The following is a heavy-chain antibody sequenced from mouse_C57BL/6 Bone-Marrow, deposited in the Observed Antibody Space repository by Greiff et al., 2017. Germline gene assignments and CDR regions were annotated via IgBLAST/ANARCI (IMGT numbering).Heavy chain of an antibody. CDR2: ISGGGGNT. CDR1: GFTFSSYT. D-gene: IGHD1-1*01. CDR3: ARENYYGSSAWFAY. J-gene: IGHJ3*01. V-gene: IGHV5-9*01. Sequence: EVKLQESGGGLVKPGGSLKLSCAASGFTFSSYTMSWVRQTPEKRLEWVATISGGGGNTYYPDSVKGRFTISRDNAKNTRYLQMSSLRSEDTALYYCARENYYGSSAWFAYWGQGTLVTVSA.